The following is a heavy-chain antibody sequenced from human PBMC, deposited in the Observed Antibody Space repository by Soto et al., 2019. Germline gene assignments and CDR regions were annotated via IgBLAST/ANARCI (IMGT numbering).Heavy chain of an antibody. D-gene: IGHD5-18*01. V-gene: IGHV1-69*01. Sequence: QVQLVQSGAEVNKPGSSVNVSCKASGGTFSSYAISWVRQAPGQGLEWMGGIIPIFGTANYEQKFQGRVTITADESTSTAYMELSSLRSEDTAVYYCARHGGYSYGRADYWGQGTLVTVSS. J-gene: IGHJ4*02. CDR2: IIPIFGTA. CDR1: GGTFSSYA. CDR3: ARHGGYSYGRADY.